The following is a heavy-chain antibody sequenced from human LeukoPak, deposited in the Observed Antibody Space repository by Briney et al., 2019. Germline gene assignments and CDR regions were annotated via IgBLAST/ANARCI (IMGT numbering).Heavy chain of an antibody. J-gene: IGHJ4*02. CDR2: INPSGGNT. CDR3: ARDPGYDTSGYYYGDFDY. CDR1: GYTFTSSY. V-gene: IGHV1-46*01. Sequence: ASVKVSCKASGYTFTSSYMHWVRQAPGQGLEWMGIINPSGGNTTYAQKFQGRVTMTRDMSTSTVYMELSSLRSEDTAVYYCARDPGYDTSGYYYGDFDYWGLGTLVAVSS. D-gene: IGHD3-22*01.